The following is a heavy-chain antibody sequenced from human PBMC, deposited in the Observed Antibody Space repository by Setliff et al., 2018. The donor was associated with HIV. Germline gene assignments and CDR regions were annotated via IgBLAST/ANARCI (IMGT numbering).Heavy chain of an antibody. Sequence: GESLKISCKGSGYTFTGYWIGWVRQMPGKGLEWMGIIYPGDSDTRYSPSFQGQVTIPADKSINTAYLQWSSLKDSDTAIYYCARLWHENWGGVDYWGQGTLVTVS. CDR1: GYTFTGYW. CDR3: ARLWHENWGGVDY. D-gene: IGHD3-16*01. J-gene: IGHJ4*02. CDR2: IYPGDSDT. V-gene: IGHV5-51*01.